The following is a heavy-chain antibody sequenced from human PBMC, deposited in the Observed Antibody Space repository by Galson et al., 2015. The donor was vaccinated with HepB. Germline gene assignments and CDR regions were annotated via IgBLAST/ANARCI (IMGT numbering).Heavy chain of an antibody. CDR2: IKSKTDGGTT. CDR1: GFTFSNAW. D-gene: IGHD6-19*01. V-gene: IGHV3-15*01. J-gene: IGHJ3*02. Sequence: SLRLSCAASGFTFSNAWMSWVRQAPGKGLEWVGRIKSKTDGGTTDYAAPVKGRFTISRDDSKNTLYLQMNSLKTEDTAVYYCTTEDPGSGWPDAFDIWGQGTMVTVSS. CDR3: TTEDPGSGWPDAFDI.